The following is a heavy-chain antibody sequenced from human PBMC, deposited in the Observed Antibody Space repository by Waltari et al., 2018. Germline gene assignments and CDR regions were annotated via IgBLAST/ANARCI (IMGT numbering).Heavy chain of an antibody. CDR2: IVVGSSNT. Sequence: QMQRGQSGPAVKKPGTSVKVSYKASGFTFSRSAVQWLRQARGQRLEWIGRIVVGSSNTFYAQNFHQRITITRDMSTSTAYLELNNLTSEDTAVYYCAADLGSSTKANMDVWGKGTTVTVSS. J-gene: IGHJ6*04. CDR3: AADLGSSTKANMDV. CDR1: GFTFSRSA. D-gene: IGHD2-2*01. V-gene: IGHV1-58*01.